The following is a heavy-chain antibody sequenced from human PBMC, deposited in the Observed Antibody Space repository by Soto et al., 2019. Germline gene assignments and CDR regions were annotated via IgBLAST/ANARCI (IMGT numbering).Heavy chain of an antibody. Sequence: SETLSLTCAVYGGSFSGYYWSWIRQPPGKGLEWIGEINHSGSTNYNPSLKSRVTISVDTSKNQFSLKLSSVTAADTAVYYCARSVVVAATTSGGKFDPWGQGTLVTVSS. V-gene: IGHV4-34*01. CDR3: ARSVVVAATTSGGKFDP. CDR1: GGSFSGYY. CDR2: INHSGST. J-gene: IGHJ5*02. D-gene: IGHD2-15*01.